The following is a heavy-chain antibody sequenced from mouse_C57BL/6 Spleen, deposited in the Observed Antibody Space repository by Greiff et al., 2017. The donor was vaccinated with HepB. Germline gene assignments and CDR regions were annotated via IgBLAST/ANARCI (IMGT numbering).Heavy chain of an antibody. J-gene: IGHJ3*01. CDR2: INPSSGYT. V-gene: IGHV1-4*01. CDR3: ARGDGGRWFAY. CDR1: GYTFTSYT. Sequence: QVQLKESGAELARPVASVKMSCKASGYTFTSYTMHWVKQRPGQGLEWIGYINPSSGYTKYNQKFKDKATLTADKSSSTAYMQLSSLTSEDSAVYYCARGDGGRWFAYWGQGTLVTVSA.